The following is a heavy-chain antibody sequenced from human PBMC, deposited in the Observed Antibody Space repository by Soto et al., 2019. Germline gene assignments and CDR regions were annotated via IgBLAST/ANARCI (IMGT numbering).Heavy chain of an antibody. Sequence: GESLKSSCKASGYSFTTYCIGWVRQMPGKGLEWMGIIYPGDSDTRYSPSFQGQVTISADKSISTAYLQWSSLKASDSAMFYCARKDIAGNSVDFWGQGTLVTVSS. CDR3: ARKDIAGNSVDF. J-gene: IGHJ4*02. V-gene: IGHV5-51*01. D-gene: IGHD6-13*01. CDR1: GYSFTTYC. CDR2: IYPGDSDT.